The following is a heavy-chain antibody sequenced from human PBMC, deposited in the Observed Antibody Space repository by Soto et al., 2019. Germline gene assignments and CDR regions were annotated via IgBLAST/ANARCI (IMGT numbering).Heavy chain of an antibody. V-gene: IGHV3-23*01. CDR2: ITGGGSST. CDR3: AKGSAAARPYYFDY. CDR1: GFTFSRYA. D-gene: IGHD6-13*01. Sequence: GGSLRLSCAASGFTFSRYAMSWVRQAPGKGLEWVSAITGGGSSTYYADSVKGRFTISRDNSKNTLSLQMSGLRAEDTAVYYCAKGSAAARPYYFDYWGQGALVTVSS. J-gene: IGHJ4*02.